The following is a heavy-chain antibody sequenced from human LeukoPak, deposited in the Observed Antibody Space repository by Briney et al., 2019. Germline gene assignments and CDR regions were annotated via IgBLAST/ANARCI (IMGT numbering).Heavy chain of an antibody. D-gene: IGHD3-10*01. CDR3: ARDRLAMVRGVIPKEAWGWFDP. J-gene: IGHJ5*02. CDR2: ISYSGST. Sequence: SETLSLTCTVSGGSLSPYYWSWIRQSPGKGLEWIGYISYSGSTNSHPSLKSRATISLDTSKNQFSLELTSVTAADTAVYYCARDRLAMVRGVIPKEAWGWFDPWGQGTLVTVSS. CDR1: GGSLSPYY. V-gene: IGHV4-59*12.